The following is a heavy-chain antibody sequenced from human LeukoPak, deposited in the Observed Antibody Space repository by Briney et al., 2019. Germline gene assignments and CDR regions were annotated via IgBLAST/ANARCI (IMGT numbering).Heavy chain of an antibody. Sequence: GGSLRLSCAASGFTFSSYWMHWVRQAPGKGLVRVSRINSDGSSTSYADSVKGRFTISRDNAKNTLYLQMNSLRAEDTAVYYCARVPAAIDYYYYGMDVWGQGTTVTVSS. CDR3: ARVPAAIDYYYYGMDV. J-gene: IGHJ6*02. CDR2: INSDGSST. CDR1: GFTFSSYW. V-gene: IGHV3-74*01. D-gene: IGHD2-2*02.